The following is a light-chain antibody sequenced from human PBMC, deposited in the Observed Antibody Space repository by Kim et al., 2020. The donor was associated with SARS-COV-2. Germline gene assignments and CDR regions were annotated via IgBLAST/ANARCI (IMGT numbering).Light chain of an antibody. CDR1: QSVGSTD. V-gene: IGKV3-20*01. J-gene: IGKJ2*01. CDR2: GGS. CDR3: QQHGSSPPYT. Sequence: IVLTQSPGTLSLSPGERATLSCRASQSVGSTDLAWYQQKPGQAPRLLIYGGSRRATGIPDRFSGSGAGTDFTLTISRLEPEDFAVYYCQQHGSSPPYTFGQGTKLEI.